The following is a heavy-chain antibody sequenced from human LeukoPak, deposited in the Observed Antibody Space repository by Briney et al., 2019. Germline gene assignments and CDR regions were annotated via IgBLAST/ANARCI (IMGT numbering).Heavy chain of an antibody. V-gene: IGHV4-34*01. CDR2: INHSGST. Sequence: SETLSLTCAVYGGSFSGYYWSWIRQPPGKGLEWIGEINHSGSTNYNPSLKSRVTISVDTSKNQFSLKLSSVTAADTAVYYCASRGRMVRGVITSLKWFDPWGQGTLVTVSS. CDR1: GGSFSGYY. D-gene: IGHD3-10*01. CDR3: ASRGRMVRGVITSLKWFDP. J-gene: IGHJ5*02.